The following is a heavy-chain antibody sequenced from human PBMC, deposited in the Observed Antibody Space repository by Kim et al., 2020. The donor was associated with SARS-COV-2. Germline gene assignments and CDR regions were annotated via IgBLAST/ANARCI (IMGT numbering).Heavy chain of an antibody. D-gene: IGHD4-17*01. CDR2: ST. J-gene: IGHJ4*02. V-gene: IGHV4-59*09. CDR3: ARGGGDYFDY. Sequence: STNNNPTLHSRVTISVGTSKNQFSLKLSSVTAAYTAVYYCARGGGDYFDYWGQGTLVTVSS.